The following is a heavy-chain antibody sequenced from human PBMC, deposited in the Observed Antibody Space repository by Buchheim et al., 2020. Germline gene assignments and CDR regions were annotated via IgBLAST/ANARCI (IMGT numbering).Heavy chain of an antibody. Sequence: QVQLQESGPGLVKPSETLSVTCTVSGGSVSSGNYYWSWIRQPPGKGLEWIGYIYYSGSANYSPSLKIRVTISVDTSKDQFSLKLSSVTAADTAVYYCARTSIQYHFDSWGQGTL. J-gene: IGHJ4*02. D-gene: IGHD4-11*01. CDR3: ARTSIQYHFDS. V-gene: IGHV4-61*01. CDR1: GGSVSSGNYY. CDR2: IYYSGSA.